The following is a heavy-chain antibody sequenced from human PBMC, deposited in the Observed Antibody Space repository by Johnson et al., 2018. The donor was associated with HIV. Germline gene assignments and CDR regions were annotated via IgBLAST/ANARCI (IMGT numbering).Heavy chain of an antibody. CDR2: INQDGSEK. CDR3: ARGRDSIGDGGAFDI. V-gene: IGHV3-7*03. D-gene: IGHD3-16*01. J-gene: IGHJ3*02. Sequence: VQLVESGGGLAQPGGSLRLSCVGSGLTFSSYWMSWVRQAPGKGLEWVANINQDGSEKYYVDSTKGRFTISRDNAKNSLYLQMNSLRVEDTAVYYCARGRDSIGDGGAFDIWGQGTMVTVSS. CDR1: GLTFSSYW.